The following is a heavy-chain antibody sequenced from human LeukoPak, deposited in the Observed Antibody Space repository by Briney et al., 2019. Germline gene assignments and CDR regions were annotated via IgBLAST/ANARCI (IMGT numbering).Heavy chain of an antibody. CDR1: GGSFSGYY. CDR2: INHSGST. J-gene: IGHJ5*02. D-gene: IGHD2-15*01. CDR3: ARDFPSPCSGGSCYPDA. Sequence: SETLSLTCAVYGGSFSGYYWSWIRQPPGKGLEWIGEINHSGSTNYNPSLKSRVTISVDTSKNQFSLKLSSVTAADTAVYYCARDFPSPCSGGSCYPDAWGQGTLVTVSS. V-gene: IGHV4-34*01.